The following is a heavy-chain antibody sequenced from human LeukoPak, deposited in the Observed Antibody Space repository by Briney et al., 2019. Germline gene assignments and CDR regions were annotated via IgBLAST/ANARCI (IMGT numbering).Heavy chain of an antibody. CDR3: AKDQDEQLGTAAFDY. J-gene: IGHJ4*02. Sequence: AGGSLRLSCAASGFTFSSYGMHWVRQAPGKGLEWVAFIRYDGSNKYYADSVKGRFTISRDNSKNTLYLQMNSLRAEDTAVYYCAKDQDEQLGTAAFDYWGQGTLVTVSS. CDR2: IRYDGSNK. V-gene: IGHV3-30*02. D-gene: IGHD6-6*01. CDR1: GFTFSSYG.